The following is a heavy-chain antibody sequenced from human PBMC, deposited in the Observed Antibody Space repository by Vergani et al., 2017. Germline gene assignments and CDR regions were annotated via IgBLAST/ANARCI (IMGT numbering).Heavy chain of an antibody. CDR3: ASHTGTTGVTGNAFDI. J-gene: IGHJ3*02. Sequence: QVQLQQWGAGLLKPSETLSLTCAVYGGSFSGYYWSWIRQPPGKGLEWIGEINHSGSPNYNPSLKSRVTISVDTSKNQFSLKLSSVTAADTAVYYCASHTGTTGVTGNAFDIWGQGTMVTVSS. CDR2: INHSGSP. CDR1: GGSFSGYY. V-gene: IGHV4-34*01. D-gene: IGHD1-7*01.